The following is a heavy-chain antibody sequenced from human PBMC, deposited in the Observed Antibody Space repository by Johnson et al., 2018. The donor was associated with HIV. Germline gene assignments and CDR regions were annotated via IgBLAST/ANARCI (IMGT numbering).Heavy chain of an antibody. V-gene: IGHV3-13*01. CDR3: ARGRGVGRPIQKWLGAAFDI. Sequence: VQLVESGGGLVRPGGSLRLSCAASGFTFSSYDMHWVRQATGKGLEWVSAIGTAGDTYYPGSVKGRFTISRENAKNSLYLQMNSLRAGDTAVYYCARGRGVGRPIQKWLGAAFDIWGQGTMVTVSS. CDR2: IGTAGDT. CDR1: GFTFSSYD. J-gene: IGHJ3*02. D-gene: IGHD5-18*01.